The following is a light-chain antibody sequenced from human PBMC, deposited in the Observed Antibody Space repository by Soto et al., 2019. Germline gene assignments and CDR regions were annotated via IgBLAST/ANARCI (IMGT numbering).Light chain of an antibody. CDR1: TSDAASYNL. Sequence: QSALTQHPCGSLCPGESITLSYTGTTSDAASYNLVSWHQQHPPKPPKPMIYEGNKRPSGVSNRFSGSKSGNTASLTISGLQAEDEADYYCCSFAGSNTFVYGTGTKVTVL. CDR3: CSFAGSNTFV. J-gene: IGLJ1*01. V-gene: IGLV2-23*03. CDR2: EGN.